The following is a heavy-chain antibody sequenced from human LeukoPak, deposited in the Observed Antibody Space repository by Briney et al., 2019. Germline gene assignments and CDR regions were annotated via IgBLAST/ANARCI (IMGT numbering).Heavy chain of an antibody. D-gene: IGHD3-3*01. CDR1: GGSISSYY. CDR2: IYYSGST. V-gene: IGHV4-59*01. Sequence: KSSETLSLTCTVSGGSISSYYWSWIRQPPGKGLEWIGYIYYSGSTNYNPSLKSRVTISVDTSKNQFSLKLSSVTAANTAVYYCARVYYDFWSGYSVGYYFDYWGQGTLVTVSS. J-gene: IGHJ4*02. CDR3: ARVYYDFWSGYSVGYYFDY.